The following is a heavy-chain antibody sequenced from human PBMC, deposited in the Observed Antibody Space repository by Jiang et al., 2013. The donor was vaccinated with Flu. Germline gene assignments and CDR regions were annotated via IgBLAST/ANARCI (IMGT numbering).Heavy chain of an antibody. V-gene: IGHV4-39*07. CDR3: ATTKPYSTSWYYFDY. Sequence: LLKPSETLSLTCTVSGGSISSSSYYWDWIRQPPGKGLEWIGSIYYSGSTYYNPSLKSRVTISVDTSKNQFSLKLSSVTAADTAVYYCATTKPYSTSWYYFDYWGQGTLVTVSS. CDR2: IYYSGST. CDR1: GGSISSSSYY. J-gene: IGHJ4*02. D-gene: IGHD6-13*01.